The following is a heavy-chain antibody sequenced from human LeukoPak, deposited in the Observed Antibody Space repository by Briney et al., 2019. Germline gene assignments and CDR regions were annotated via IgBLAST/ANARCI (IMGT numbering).Heavy chain of an antibody. V-gene: IGHV1-18*01. CDR2: ISAYNGNT. J-gene: IGHJ6*03. CDR1: GYTFTSYG. Sequence: GASVTVSCKASGYTFTSYGISWVRQAPGQGLEGRGWISAYNGNTNYAQTLQGRVTMTTDTSTSTAYMELRSLRSDDTAVYYCARNLLGYCSGGSCYSYPDPHLYYYYYMDVWGKGTTVTVSS. CDR3: ARNLLGYCSGGSCYSYPDPHLYYYYYMDV. D-gene: IGHD2-15*01.